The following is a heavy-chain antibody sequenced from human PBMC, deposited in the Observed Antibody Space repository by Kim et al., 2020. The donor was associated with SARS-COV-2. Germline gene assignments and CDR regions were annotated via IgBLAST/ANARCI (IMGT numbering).Heavy chain of an antibody. J-gene: IGHJ3*02. D-gene: IGHD2-21*02. Sequence: DSVKGRFTISRDNSKNTLYLQMNSLRAEDTAVYYCAKVYVVTAIHDAFDIWGQGTMVTVSS. V-gene: IGHV3-30*02. CDR3: AKVYVVTAIHDAFDI.